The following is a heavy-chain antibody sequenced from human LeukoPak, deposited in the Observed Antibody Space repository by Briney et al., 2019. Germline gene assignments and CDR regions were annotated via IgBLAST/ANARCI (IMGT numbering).Heavy chain of an antibody. D-gene: IGHD6-13*01. Sequence: PGGSLRLSCAASGFTFSSYWMSWVRQAPGKGLEWVSVIYSGGSTYYADSVKGRFTVSRDNPKNTLYLQMHSLRAEDTAVYYCARAMRIAAAEYFFDYWGQGTLVTVSS. CDR3: ARAMRIAAAEYFFDY. CDR2: IYSGGST. J-gene: IGHJ4*02. V-gene: IGHV3-53*01. CDR1: GFTFSSYW.